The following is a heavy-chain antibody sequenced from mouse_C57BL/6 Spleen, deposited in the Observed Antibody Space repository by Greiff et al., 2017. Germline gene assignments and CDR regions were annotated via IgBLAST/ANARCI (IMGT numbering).Heavy chain of an antibody. V-gene: IGHV1-50*01. CDR2: IDPSDSYT. D-gene: IGHD1-1*01. CDR3: ARRPSYYYGSSPFDY. CDR1: GYTFTSYW. J-gene: IGHJ2*01. Sequence: VQLQQPGAELVKPGASVKLSCKASGYTFTSYWMQWVKQRPGQGLEWIGEIDPSDSYTNYNQKFKGKATLTVDTSSSTAYMQLSSLTSEDSAVYYCARRPSYYYGSSPFDYWGQGTTLTVSS.